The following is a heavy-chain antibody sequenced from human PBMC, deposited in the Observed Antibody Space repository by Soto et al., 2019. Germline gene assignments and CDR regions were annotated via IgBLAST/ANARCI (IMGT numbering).Heavy chain of an antibody. CDR1: GGTFSTSA. J-gene: IGHJ6*02. CDR2: IMPIFRTP. D-gene: IGHD3-3*02. CDR3: ARDKDRQQLGGNYYYMLDV. V-gene: IGHV1-69*13. Sequence: QVQLEQSGAEVKKPGSSVKVSCKASGGTFSTSAISSVRQAPGQGLEWMGGIMPIFRTPDYAQKFQGRVTITADESTSTAYMELSGLRSDDTAVYYCARDKDRQQLGGNYYYMLDVWGQGTTVTVSS.